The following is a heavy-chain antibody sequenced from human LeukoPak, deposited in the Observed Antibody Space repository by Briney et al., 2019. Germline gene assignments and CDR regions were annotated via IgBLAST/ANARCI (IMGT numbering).Heavy chain of an antibody. CDR3: ARDDITAAAGY. D-gene: IGHD6-25*01. J-gene: IGHJ4*02. CDR1: GYTFTSYY. V-gene: IGHV1-46*01. Sequence: ASVKVSCKASGYTFTSYYVHWVRQAPGQGLEWMGIINPNGGSTNYAQKFQGRVTMTRDTSTSTVYMELSSLRSKDTAVYYCARDDITAAAGYWGQGTLVTVSS. CDR2: INPNGGST.